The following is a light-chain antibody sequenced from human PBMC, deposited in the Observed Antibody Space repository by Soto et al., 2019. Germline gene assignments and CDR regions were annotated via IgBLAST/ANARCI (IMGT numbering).Light chain of an antibody. J-gene: IGKJ1*01. CDR3: QQLSSYPRT. V-gene: IGKV1-9*01. CDR2: AAS. CDR1: QGISSY. Sequence: DIQLTQSPSFLSASVGDRVTITCRASQGISSYLAWYQQKPGKAPNLLIYAASTLQSAVPSRFSGSGSGTEFTLTISRLQPEDFATYYCQQLSSYPRTFGQGTKVEIK.